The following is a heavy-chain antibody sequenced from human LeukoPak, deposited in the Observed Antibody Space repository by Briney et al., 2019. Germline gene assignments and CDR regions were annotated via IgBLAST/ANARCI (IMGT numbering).Heavy chain of an antibody. CDR1: GFTFSSYA. Sequence: GALRLSCAASGFTFSSYAMSWVRQAPGKGLEWVSAISGSGGSTYYADSVKGRFTISRDNSKNTLYLQMNSLRAEDTAVYYCAKVVSEGYSSGWLVDYWGQGTLVTVSS. CDR2: ISGSGGST. V-gene: IGHV3-23*01. D-gene: IGHD6-19*01. J-gene: IGHJ4*02. CDR3: AKVVSEGYSSGWLVDY.